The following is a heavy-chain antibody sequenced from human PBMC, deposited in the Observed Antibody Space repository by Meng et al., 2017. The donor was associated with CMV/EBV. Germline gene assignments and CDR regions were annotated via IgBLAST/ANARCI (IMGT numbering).Heavy chain of an antibody. Sequence: SGPTLVKPTQTLTLTCTFSGFSLSTSGMCVGWVRQPPGKALEWLALIDLDDDKYYSTSLKTRLTISKDTSKNQVVLTMTNMDPVDTATYYCARDCGYSYGYYYYGMDVWGQGTTVTVSS. CDR1: GFSLSTSGMC. CDR3: ARDCGYSYGYYYYGMDV. V-gene: IGHV2-70*20. D-gene: IGHD5-18*01. J-gene: IGHJ6*02. CDR2: IDLDDDK.